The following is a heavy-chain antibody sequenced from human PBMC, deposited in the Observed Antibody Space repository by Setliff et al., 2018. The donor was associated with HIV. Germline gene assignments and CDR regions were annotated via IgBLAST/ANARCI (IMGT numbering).Heavy chain of an antibody. Sequence: SVKVSCKASGGAPNIYSISWVRQAPGQGLEWMGRIIPGLGTSVYAQKFQGRVTITTDESTSTAYMELSSLRSEDTAVYYCARADSSNWYHVDYWGQGTLVTVSS. CDR1: GGAPNIYS. J-gene: IGHJ4*02. CDR2: IIPGLGTS. CDR3: ARADSSNWYHVDY. D-gene: IGHD6-13*01. V-gene: IGHV1-69*16.